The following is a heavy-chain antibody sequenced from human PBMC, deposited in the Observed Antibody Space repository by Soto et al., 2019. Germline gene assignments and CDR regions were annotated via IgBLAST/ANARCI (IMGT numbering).Heavy chain of an antibody. J-gene: IGHJ4*02. V-gene: IGHV3-73*01. D-gene: IGHD4-17*01. CDR1: GFTFSGSA. CDR3: TRGYGDYVRDY. CDR2: IRSKSNSYAT. Sequence: EVQLVESGGGLVQPGGSLKLSCAVSGFTFSGSAMHWVRQASGKGLEWVGRIRSKSNSYATAYAASVKGRFTISRDDSKNTAYLQRTSLNTEDTAVYYCTRGYGDYVRDYWGQGTLVTVSS.